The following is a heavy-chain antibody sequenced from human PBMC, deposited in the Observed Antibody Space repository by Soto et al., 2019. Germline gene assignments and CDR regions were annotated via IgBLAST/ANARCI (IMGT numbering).Heavy chain of an antibody. V-gene: IGHV1-69*12. CDR3: ARDKDREQLGGNYYYALDV. J-gene: IGHJ6*02. CDR2: IIPIFRTP. Sequence: QGQLVQSGAEVKKPGSSVKVSCKASGDTFSSFAISWVRQAPGQGLEWMGGIIPIFRTPRYAQKFQGRVTITADEFTSTAYRELSSLTSEDTAVYYCARDKDREQLGGNYYYALDVWGQGTTVIVSS. CDR1: GDTFSSFA. D-gene: IGHD1-1*01.